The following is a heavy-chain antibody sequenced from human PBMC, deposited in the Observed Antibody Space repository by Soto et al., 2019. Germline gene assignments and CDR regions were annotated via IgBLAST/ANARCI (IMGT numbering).Heavy chain of an antibody. CDR2: IIPVFGTT. CDR1: GGSFTSYS. Sequence: QVQLVQSGAEVKKPGSSLKLSCRASGGSFTSYSISWLRQAPGQGLEWMGGIIPVFGTTSYAQRLQGRVIITADESTSTAYLDLSSLISEDTAVYYCARDPRIYCTSSSCHSYFDSWGQGTLVTVSS. D-gene: IGHD2-2*01. J-gene: IGHJ4*02. V-gene: IGHV1-69*01. CDR3: ARDPRIYCTSSSCHSYFDS.